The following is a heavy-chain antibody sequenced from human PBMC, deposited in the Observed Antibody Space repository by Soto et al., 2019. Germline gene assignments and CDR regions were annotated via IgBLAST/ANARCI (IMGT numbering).Heavy chain of an antibody. CDR2: ISYDGSNK. D-gene: IGHD3-9*01. J-gene: IGHJ4*02. Sequence: GGSLRLSCAASGFTFSSYAMHWVRQAPGKGLEWVAVISYDGSNKYYADSVKGRFTISRDNSKNTLYLQMNSLRAEDTAVYYCARDMTYDILTGCLDYWAQGSLVTVAS. V-gene: IGHV3-30-3*01. CDR3: ARDMTYDILTGCLDY. CDR1: GFTFSSYA.